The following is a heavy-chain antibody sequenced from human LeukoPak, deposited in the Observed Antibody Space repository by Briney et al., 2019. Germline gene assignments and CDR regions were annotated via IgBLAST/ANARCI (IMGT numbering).Heavy chain of an antibody. Sequence: GGSLILSRAPSRFTLSVYPLRRVRQPPRKGLQCVPSITASGDTPYYADSVKGRFTISRDNSKSTLYLQMNSLTAEDTAVYYCARGGYSGTYYFDYWGHGTPVTVSS. CDR3: ARGGYSGTYYFDY. CDR1: RFTLSVYP. J-gene: IGHJ4*01. CDR2: ITASGDTP. V-gene: IGHV3-23*01. D-gene: IGHD1-26*01.